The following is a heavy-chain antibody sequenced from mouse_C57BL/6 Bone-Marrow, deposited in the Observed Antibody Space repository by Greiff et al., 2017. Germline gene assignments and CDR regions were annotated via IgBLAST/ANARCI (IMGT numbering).Heavy chain of an antibody. CDR1: GYTFTSYW. J-gene: IGHJ4*01. V-gene: IGHV1-55*01. D-gene: IGHD1-1*01. CDR2: IYPGSGST. CDR3: ARIPYYCKDYYAMDY. Sequence: QVQLQQPGAELVKPGASVKMSCKASGYTFTSYWITWVKLRPGQGLEWIGDIYPGSGSTNYNEKFMSKATLTVDTSSSTAYMQLSSLTSEDSAVYYCARIPYYCKDYYAMDYWGQGTSVTVSS.